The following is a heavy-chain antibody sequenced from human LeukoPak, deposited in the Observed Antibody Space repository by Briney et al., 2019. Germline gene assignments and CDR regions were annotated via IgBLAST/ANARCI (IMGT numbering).Heavy chain of an antibody. D-gene: IGHD6-19*01. CDR3: ARHKYSSGWPPEGAFDI. CDR2: IYYSGST. J-gene: IGHJ3*02. Sequence: PSETLSLTCTVSGASISSTTYYWGWIRQPPRKGLEWIASIYYSGSTYYNPSLNSRVTISVDTSKNQFSLKLSSVTAADTAVYYCARHKYSSGWPPEGAFDIWGQGTMVTVSS. V-gene: IGHV4-39*01. CDR1: GASISSTTYY.